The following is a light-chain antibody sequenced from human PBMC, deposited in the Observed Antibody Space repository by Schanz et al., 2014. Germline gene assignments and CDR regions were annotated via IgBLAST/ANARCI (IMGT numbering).Light chain of an antibody. V-gene: IGLV1-40*01. CDR1: SSNIGADYD. CDR2: DVT. J-gene: IGLJ3*02. CDR3: SSYTSSSTWV. Sequence: QSVLTQPPSVSGAPGQRVTISCTGSSSNIGADYDVHWYQQPPGTAPKLMIYDVTNRPSGVPDRFSGSKSGSTASLTISGLRAEDEADYYCSSYTSSSTWVFGGGTKLTVL.